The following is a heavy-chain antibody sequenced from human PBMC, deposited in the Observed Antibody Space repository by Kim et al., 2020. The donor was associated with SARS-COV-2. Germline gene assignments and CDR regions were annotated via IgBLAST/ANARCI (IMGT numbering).Heavy chain of an antibody. CDR3: ATDREYYDSSGSRHLNWFDP. J-gene: IGHJ5*02. Sequence: ASVKVSCKVSGYTLTELSMHWVRQAPGKGLEWMGGFDPEDGETIYAQKFQGRVTMTEDTSTDTAYMELSSLRSEDTAVYYCATDREYYDSSGSRHLNWFDPWGQGTLVTVSS. CDR1: GYTLTELS. D-gene: IGHD3-22*01. CDR2: FDPEDGET. V-gene: IGHV1-24*01.